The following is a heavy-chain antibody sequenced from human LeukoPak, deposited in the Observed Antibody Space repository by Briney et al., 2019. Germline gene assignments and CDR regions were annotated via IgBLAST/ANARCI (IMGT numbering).Heavy chain of an antibody. CDR2: IKQDGSEK. D-gene: IGHD6-13*01. J-gene: IGHJ3*02. CDR1: GFTFSSYW. V-gene: IGHV3-7*01. Sequence: PGGSLRLSCAASGFTFSSYWMSWVRQAPGKGLEWVANIKQDGSEKYYVDSVKGRFTISRDNAKNSLYLQMNSLRAEDTAVYYCARSREGSSSWPDAFDIWGQGTMVTVSS. CDR3: ARSREGSSSWPDAFDI.